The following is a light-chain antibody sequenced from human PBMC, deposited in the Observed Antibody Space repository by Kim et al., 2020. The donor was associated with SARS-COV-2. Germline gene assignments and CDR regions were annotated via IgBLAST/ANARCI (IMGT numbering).Light chain of an antibody. J-gene: IGLJ2*01. CDR2: RNN. Sequence: QSVLTQLPSASGTPGQRVTISCSGSSSNIGSNYVYWYQQLPGTAPKLLIYRNNQRPSGVPDRFSGSKSGTSASLAISGLRSEDEADYYCAAWDDSLRVFGGGTQLTDL. CDR1: SSNIGSNY. V-gene: IGLV1-47*01. CDR3: AAWDDSLRV.